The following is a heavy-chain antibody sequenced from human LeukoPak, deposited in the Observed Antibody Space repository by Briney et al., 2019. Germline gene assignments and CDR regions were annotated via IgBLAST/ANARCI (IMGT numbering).Heavy chain of an antibody. D-gene: IGHD5-18*01. J-gene: IGHJ4*02. CDR2: IGASGGST. Sequence: GGSLRLSCAASGFTFSSYAMTWVRQAPGKGLEWVSVIGASGGSTYYADSVKGRFTISRDNSKNTLYLQMDSLRDEDTAVYYCARDRGYTYGHPLDYWGQGTLVTVSS. CDR3: ARDRGYTYGHPLDY. CDR1: GFTFSSYA. V-gene: IGHV3-23*01.